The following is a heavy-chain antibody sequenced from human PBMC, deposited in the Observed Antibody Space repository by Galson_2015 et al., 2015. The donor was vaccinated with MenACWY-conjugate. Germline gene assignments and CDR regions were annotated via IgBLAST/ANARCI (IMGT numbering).Heavy chain of an antibody. CDR3: AKVIYGARYYFEH. V-gene: IGHV3-23*01. J-gene: IGHJ4*02. CDR2: VGRGGGST. CDR1: GFDFDDYA. D-gene: IGHD3/OR15-3a*01. Sequence: SLRLSCAASGFDFDDYAMSWVRQAPGKGLQWVAGVGRGGGSTYYTDPVRGRFTISRDNSKNTLDLQMDSLRAEDTAVYYCAKVIYGARYYFEHWGQGSLVIVTS.